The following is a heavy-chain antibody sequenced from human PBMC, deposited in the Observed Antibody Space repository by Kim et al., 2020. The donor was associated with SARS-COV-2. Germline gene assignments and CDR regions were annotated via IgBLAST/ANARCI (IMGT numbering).Heavy chain of an antibody. CDR3: AREGGTYYDILTGYSSDY. D-gene: IGHD3-9*01. V-gene: IGHV3-48*02. CDR1: GFTFSSYS. Sequence: GGSLRLSCAASGFTFSSYSMNWVRQAPGKGLEWVSYISSSSSTIYYADSVKGRFTISRDNAKNSLYLQMNSLRDEDTAVYYCAREGGTYYDILTGYSSDYWGQGTLVTVSS. CDR2: ISSSSSTI. J-gene: IGHJ4*02.